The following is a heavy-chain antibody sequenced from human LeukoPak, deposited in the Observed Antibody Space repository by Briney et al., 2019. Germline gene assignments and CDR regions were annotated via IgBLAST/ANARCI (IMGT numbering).Heavy chain of an antibody. CDR1: GFTFSDYY. J-gene: IGHJ4*02. V-gene: IGHV3-11*01. CDR2: ISSSGSTI. CDR3: ARTIIDSSGYLDY. D-gene: IGHD3-22*01. Sequence: PGGSLRLSCAASGFTFSDYYMSWIRQAPGKGLEWVSCISSSGSTIYYADSVKGRFTISRDNAKNSLYLQMNSLRAEDTAVYYCARTIIDSSGYLDYWGQGTLVTVSS.